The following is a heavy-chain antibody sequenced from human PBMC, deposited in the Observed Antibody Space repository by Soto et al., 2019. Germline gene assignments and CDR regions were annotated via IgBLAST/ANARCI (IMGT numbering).Heavy chain of an antibody. CDR1: GYTFTNYA. Sequence: ASVKVSCKASGYTFTNYAMHRVRQAPGQRLEWMGWINAGNGNTKYSQTFQGRVTITRDTSASTAYMELSRPRSEDTAVYFCARVGQGYYDFWSGLNYWGQGTLVTVSS. J-gene: IGHJ4*02. D-gene: IGHD3-3*01. CDR2: INAGNGNT. V-gene: IGHV1-3*01. CDR3: ARVGQGYYDFWSGLNY.